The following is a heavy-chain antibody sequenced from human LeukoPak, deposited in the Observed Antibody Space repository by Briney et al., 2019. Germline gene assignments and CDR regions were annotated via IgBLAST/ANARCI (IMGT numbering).Heavy chain of an antibody. CDR1: GFTVSSNY. Sequence: GGSLRLSCAASGFTVSSNYMNWVRQAPGKGQEWVSIIYSGGDTYYADSVKGRFTISRDNSKNTLYLQMNSLRAEDTAVYYCTRGPGSTWYSDYWGQGTLVTVSS. J-gene: IGHJ4*02. V-gene: IGHV3-66*02. D-gene: IGHD6-13*01. CDR3: TRGPGSTWYSDY. CDR2: IYSGGDT.